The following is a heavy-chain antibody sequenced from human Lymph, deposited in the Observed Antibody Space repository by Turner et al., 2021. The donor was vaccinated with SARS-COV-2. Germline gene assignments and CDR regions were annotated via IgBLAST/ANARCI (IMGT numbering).Heavy chain of an antibody. CDR2: IYSGGTT. V-gene: IGHV3-53*02. Sequence: EVPLVETGGGLTEPGGCLRLSCAASGIIVSRTYMNWVRQAPGKGLEWVSVIYSGGTTYYADSVKGRFTISRDNAKNTLYLQMNSLRVEDTAVYYCARDLGTYGMDVWGQGTTVTVSS. D-gene: IGHD6-13*01. CDR3: ARDLGTYGMDV. J-gene: IGHJ6*02. CDR1: GIIVSRTY.